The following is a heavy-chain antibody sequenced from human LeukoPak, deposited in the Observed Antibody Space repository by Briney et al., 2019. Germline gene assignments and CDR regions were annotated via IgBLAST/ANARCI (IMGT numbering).Heavy chain of an antibody. D-gene: IGHD2-21*02. CDR2: IWYDGSNK. V-gene: IGHV3-33*01. CDR3: ARGVTPDYYYGMDV. CDR1: GFTFSSYG. J-gene: IGHJ6*02. Sequence: PGGSLRLSCAVSGFTFSSYGMHWVRQAPGKGLEWVAVIWYDGSNKYYADSVKGRFTISRDNSKNTLYLQMNSLRAEDTAVYYCARGVTPDYYYGMDVWGQGTTVTVSS.